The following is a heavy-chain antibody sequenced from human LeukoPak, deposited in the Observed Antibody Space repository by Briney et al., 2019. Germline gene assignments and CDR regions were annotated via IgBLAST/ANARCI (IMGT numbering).Heavy chain of an antibody. CDR3: ARQLTGGYFDF. D-gene: IGHD3-16*01. CDR1: GFIFTNHW. Sequence: GESLKISCEGTGFIFTNHWIGWVRQMPGKGLEWMGIINPGDSDTRYSPAIQGQATFSVDESINTAYLHWTSLKASDTAIYYCARQLTGGYFDFLGQGTLVTVSS. V-gene: IGHV5-51*01. CDR2: INPGDSDT. J-gene: IGHJ4*02.